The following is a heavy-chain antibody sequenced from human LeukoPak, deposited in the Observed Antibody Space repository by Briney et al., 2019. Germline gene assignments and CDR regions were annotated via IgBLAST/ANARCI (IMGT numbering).Heavy chain of an antibody. CDR1: GYTFTGYY. J-gene: IGHJ4*02. Sequence: ASVKVSCKASGYTFTGYYMHWVRQAPGQGLEWMGWINPNSGGTNYAQKFQGRDTMTRDTSISTAYMELSRLRSDDTAVYYCARELLKSSLQYYYGSGSSGYWGQGTLVTVSS. D-gene: IGHD3-10*01. V-gene: IGHV1-2*02. CDR2: INPNSGGT. CDR3: ARELLKSSLQYYYGSGSSGY.